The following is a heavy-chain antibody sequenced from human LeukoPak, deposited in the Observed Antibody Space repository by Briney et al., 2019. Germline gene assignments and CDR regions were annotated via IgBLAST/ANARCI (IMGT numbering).Heavy chain of an antibody. CDR1: GGSTSSYY. V-gene: IGHV4-4*09. Sequence: SETLSLTCTVSGGSTSSYYWSWIRQPPGKGLEWIGYIYTSGSTNYNPSLKSRVTISVDTSKNQFSLKLSSVTAADTAVYYCARRGADIKYYDYWGQGTLVTVSS. J-gene: IGHJ4*02. D-gene: IGHD3-10*01. CDR2: IYTSGST. CDR3: ARRGADIKYYDY.